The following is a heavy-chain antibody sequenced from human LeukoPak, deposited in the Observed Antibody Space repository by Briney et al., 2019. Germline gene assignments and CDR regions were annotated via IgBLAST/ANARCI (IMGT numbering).Heavy chain of an antibody. V-gene: IGHV3-48*03. J-gene: IGHJ4*02. CDR1: GFTFSTYE. Sequence: PGGSLRLSCAASGFTFSTYEMNWVRQAPGKGLEWVSYISTSGGTIYYADSVKGRFTISRDNAKNSLYLQMNSLRAEDTAVYYCARGPSSPDYWGQGTLGTVSS. CDR3: ARGPSSPDY. CDR2: ISTSGGTI. D-gene: IGHD2-2*01.